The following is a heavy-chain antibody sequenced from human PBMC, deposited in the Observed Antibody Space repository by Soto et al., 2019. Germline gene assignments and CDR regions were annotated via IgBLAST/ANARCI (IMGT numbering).Heavy chain of an antibody. CDR2: ISTDGTNQ. V-gene: IGHV3-30-3*01. J-gene: IGHJ4*02. CDR1: GFNFKAYG. Sequence: QVHLVESGGGVVQPGRSLRLSCVASGFNFKAYGMHWVRQAPGKGLEWVAVISTDGTNQHHADSVKGRFTISRDNFKKALYLQMNSLRPEETAVYFCVVGVGDLSLTPVDYWGQGTLVTVSS. CDR3: VVGVGDLSLTPVDY. D-gene: IGHD3-16*02.